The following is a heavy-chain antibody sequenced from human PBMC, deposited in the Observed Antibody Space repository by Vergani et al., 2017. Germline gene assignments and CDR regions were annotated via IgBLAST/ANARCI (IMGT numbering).Heavy chain of an antibody. CDR3: DHTGNYYDSSGYYSDYYYYGMDV. J-gene: IGHJ6*02. Sequence: QVQLVQSGAEVKKPGSSVKVSCKASGGTFSSYTISWVRQAPGQGLEWMGRFIPILGIANYAQKFQGRVTITADKSTSTAYMELSSLRSEDTAVYYCDHTGNYYDSSGYYSDYYYYGMDVWGQGTTVTVSS. CDR1: GGTFSSYT. CDR2: FIPILGIA. D-gene: IGHD3-22*01. V-gene: IGHV1-69*02.